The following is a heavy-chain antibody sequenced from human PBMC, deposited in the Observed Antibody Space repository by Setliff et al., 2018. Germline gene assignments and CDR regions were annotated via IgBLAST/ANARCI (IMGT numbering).Heavy chain of an antibody. CDR1: GYPISRGFY. CDR3: ARGGTYRYFDY. Sequence: SETLSLTCTVSGYPISRGFYWGWIRQSPGKGLEWIGSVYHSGSSYQNPSLRSRIAVSVDTSKNQFSLRLNSVTAADTAVYYCARGGTYRYFDYWGQGALVTVSS. CDR2: VYHSGSS. V-gene: IGHV4-38-2*02. J-gene: IGHJ4*02.